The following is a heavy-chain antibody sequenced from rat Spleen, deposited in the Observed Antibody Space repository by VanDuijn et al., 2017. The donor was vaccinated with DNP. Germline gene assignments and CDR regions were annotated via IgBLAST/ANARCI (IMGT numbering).Heavy chain of an antibody. CDR2: VQSDGNT. Sequence: QVQLKESGPGLVQPSQTLSLTCTVSGFSLPSYGVSWVRQPPGKGLEWMGRVQSDGNTDYNSVLKSRLSISRDTSKGQVFLKMNSVQTEDTAMYFCARSQGYYYDGSYYPFAYWGQGTLVTVSS. CDR3: ARSQGYYYDGSYYPFAY. J-gene: IGHJ3*01. D-gene: IGHD1-12*02. CDR1: GFSLPSYG. V-gene: IGHV2-27*01.